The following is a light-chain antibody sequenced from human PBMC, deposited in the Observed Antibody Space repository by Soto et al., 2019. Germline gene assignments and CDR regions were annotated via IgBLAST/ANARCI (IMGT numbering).Light chain of an antibody. CDR3: QQYGSSPLT. CDR2: GAS. J-gene: IGKJ4*01. V-gene: IGKV3-20*01. Sequence: EIVLTQSPGTLSLSPGERATLSCRASQSVSSGYLAWYQQKPGQAPRLLIYGASSRATGIPDRFSGNGSGTDFILTISRLEPEDFAVYYCQQYGSSPLTFGGGTKVEIK. CDR1: QSVSSGY.